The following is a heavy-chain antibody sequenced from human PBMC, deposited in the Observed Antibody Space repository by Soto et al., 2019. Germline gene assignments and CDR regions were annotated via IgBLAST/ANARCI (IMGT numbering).Heavy chain of an antibody. CDR2: IYYSGST. Sequence: QVQLQESGPGLVKPSQTLSLTCTVSGGSISSGDYYWSWIRQPPGKGLEWIGYIYYSGSTYYNPSLKSRVTISVDTSKNQFSLKLSSVTAADTAVYYCASGIAAAGTMAGMDVWGQGTTVTVSS. CDR3: ASGIAAAGTMAGMDV. D-gene: IGHD6-13*01. J-gene: IGHJ6*02. CDR1: GGSISSGDYY. V-gene: IGHV4-30-4*01.